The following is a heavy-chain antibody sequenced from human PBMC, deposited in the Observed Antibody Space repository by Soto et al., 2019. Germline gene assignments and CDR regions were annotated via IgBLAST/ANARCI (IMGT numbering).Heavy chain of an antibody. V-gene: IGHV1-69*13. D-gene: IGHD3-22*01. CDR1: GGLFSSYA. CDR2: IIPVFGTT. Sequence: ASVKVSCKDSGGLFSSYAISWVRQAPGQGLEWMGGIIPVFGTTNYAQKFQDRLTITADESSNTAYMDLSSLKSEDTAIYYCARGGSGYVWFNEFWGQGTLVTV. J-gene: IGHJ4*02. CDR3: ARGGSGYVWFNEF.